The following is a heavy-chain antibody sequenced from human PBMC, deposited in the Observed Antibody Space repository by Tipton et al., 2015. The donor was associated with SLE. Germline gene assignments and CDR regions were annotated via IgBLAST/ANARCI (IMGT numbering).Heavy chain of an antibody. J-gene: IGHJ4*02. CDR3: ARPDLI. CDR2: INHSGGT. Sequence: LRLSCAVYGGSFSGNYWIWIRQPPGKGLEWIGEINHSGGTNHNSSLKSRVTISADTSKNQFSLNLNPVTAADTAVYYCARPDLIWGQGTQVTVSS. CDR1: GGSFSGNY. V-gene: IGHV4-34*01. D-gene: IGHD1-14*01.